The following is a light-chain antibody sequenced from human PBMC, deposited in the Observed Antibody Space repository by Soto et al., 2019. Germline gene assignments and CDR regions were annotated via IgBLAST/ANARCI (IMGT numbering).Light chain of an antibody. Sequence: QSVLTQPASVSGSPGQTITISCTGTSSDVGGYKYVSWYQQHPGKAPKLMIYEVTNRPSGVSNRLSGSKSGNTASLTISGLQPEDEADYYCSSYTRGSTLVFGGGTKLTVL. CDR3: SSYTRGSTLV. J-gene: IGLJ2*01. V-gene: IGLV2-14*01. CDR2: EVT. CDR1: SSDVGGYKY.